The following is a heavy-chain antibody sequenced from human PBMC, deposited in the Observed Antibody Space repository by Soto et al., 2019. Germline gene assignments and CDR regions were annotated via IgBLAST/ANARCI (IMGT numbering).Heavy chain of an antibody. Sequence: GESLKISCKGSGYTFTNYWIVWVRQVPGKGLEWLGIINPADSHTRYSPSFQGQVTVSVDKSIKTAYLQWSSLRASDSAMYYCARLHVETGGPKDEGNHALDVWGQGTTVTVSS. V-gene: IGHV5-51*01. CDR1: GYTFTNYW. CDR2: INPADSHT. CDR3: ARLHVETGGPKDEGNHALDV. J-gene: IGHJ6*01. D-gene: IGHD5-18*01.